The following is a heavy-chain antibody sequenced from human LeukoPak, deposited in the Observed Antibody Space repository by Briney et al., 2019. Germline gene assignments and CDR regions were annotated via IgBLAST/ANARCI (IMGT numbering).Heavy chain of an antibody. Sequence: SETLSLTCTVSGGSISSYYWSWIRQPPGKGLEWIGYIYTSGSTKYNPSLKSRVTISVDTSKNQFSLKLSSVTAADTAVYYCARGNYDILTGYFGGYYYYYMDVWGKGTTVTVSS. V-gene: IGHV4-4*09. CDR2: IYTSGST. J-gene: IGHJ6*03. CDR1: GGSISSYY. D-gene: IGHD3-9*01. CDR3: ARGNYDILTGYFGGYYYYYMDV.